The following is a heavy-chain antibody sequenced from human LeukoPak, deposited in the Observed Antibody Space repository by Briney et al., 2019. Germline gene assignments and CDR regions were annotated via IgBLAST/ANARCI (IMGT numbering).Heavy chain of an antibody. D-gene: IGHD2-15*01. CDR1: GFTFSSYA. CDR3: ARVRWVVASYGMDV. CDR2: ILYDGSNK. Sequence: GGSLRLSCAASGFTFSSYAMHWVRQAPGKGLEWVAVILYDGSNKYYADSVKGRFTISRDNFKNTLYLQMNSLRAEDTAVYYCARVRWVVASYGMDVWGQGTTVTVSS. V-gene: IGHV3-30-3*01. J-gene: IGHJ6*02.